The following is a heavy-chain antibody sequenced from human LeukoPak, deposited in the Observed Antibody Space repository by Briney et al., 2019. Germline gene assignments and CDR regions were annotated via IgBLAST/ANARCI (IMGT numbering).Heavy chain of an antibody. V-gene: IGHV1-69*13. CDR1: GYMFTNYG. J-gene: IGHJ3*02. CDR2: IIPIFGTA. Sequence: SVKVSCKASGYMFTNYGISWVRQAPGQGLEWMGGIIPIFGTANYAQKFQGRVTITADESTSTAYMELSSLRSEDTAVYYCARGRGGKLRDAFDIWGQGTMVTVSS. D-gene: IGHD1-7*01. CDR3: ARGRGGKLRDAFDI.